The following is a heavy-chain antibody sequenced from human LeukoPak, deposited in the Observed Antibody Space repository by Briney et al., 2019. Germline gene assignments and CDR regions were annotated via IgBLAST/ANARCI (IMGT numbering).Heavy chain of an antibody. CDR1: GGSISSSSYY. D-gene: IGHD4-17*01. J-gene: IGHJ4*02. CDR2: INHSGST. Sequence: SETLSLTCTVSGGSISSSSYYWGWIRQPPGKGLEWIGEINHSGSTNYNPSLKSRVTISVDTSKNQFSLKLSSVTAADTAVYYCARCNRDYGDYAVFNWGQGTLVTVSS. CDR3: ARCNRDYGDYAVFN. V-gene: IGHV4-39*07.